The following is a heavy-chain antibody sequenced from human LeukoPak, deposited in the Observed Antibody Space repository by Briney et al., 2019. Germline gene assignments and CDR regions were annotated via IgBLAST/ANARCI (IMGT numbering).Heavy chain of an antibody. CDR1: GYTFTSYF. V-gene: IGHV1-3*01. CDR3: GRSGSGYYLVYYFDY. D-gene: IGHD3-22*01. CDR2: INAGNGNT. Sequence: ASVKVSCKASGYTFTSYFMHWVRQAPGQRLEWMGWINAGNGNTKYSQKFQGRVTITRDTSASTAYMELSSLRSEDTAVYYCGRSGSGYYLVYYFDYWGQGTLVTVSS. J-gene: IGHJ4*02.